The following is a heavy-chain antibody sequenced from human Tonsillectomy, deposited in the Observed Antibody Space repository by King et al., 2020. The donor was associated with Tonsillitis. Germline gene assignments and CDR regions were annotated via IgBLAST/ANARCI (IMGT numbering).Heavy chain of an antibody. CDR3: ARAYYYGSGSFPFDY. V-gene: IGHV3-33*01. CDR1: GFTFSSYG. J-gene: IGHJ4*02. Sequence: VQLVESGGGVVQPGRSLRLSCAASGFTFSSYGMHWVRQAPGKGLEWVAVIWYDGSNKYYADSVKGRFTISRDNSKNTVYLQMNSLRAEDTAVYYCARAYYYGSGSFPFDYWGQGTLVTVSS. CDR2: IWYDGSNK. D-gene: IGHD3-10*01.